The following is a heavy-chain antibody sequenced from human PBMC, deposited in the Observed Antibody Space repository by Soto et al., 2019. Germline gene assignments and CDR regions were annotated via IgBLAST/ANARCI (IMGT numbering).Heavy chain of an antibody. V-gene: IGHV3-48*03. Sequence: PGGSLRLSCAASGFTFSSYEMNWVRQAPGKGLEWVSYISSSGSTIYYADSVKGRFTISRGNAKNSLYLQMNSPRAEDTAVYYCARAESYDSYRVYYGMDVWGQGTTVTVSS. D-gene: IGHD5-12*01. J-gene: IGHJ6*02. CDR3: ARAESYDSYRVYYGMDV. CDR1: GFTFSSYE. CDR2: ISSSGSTI.